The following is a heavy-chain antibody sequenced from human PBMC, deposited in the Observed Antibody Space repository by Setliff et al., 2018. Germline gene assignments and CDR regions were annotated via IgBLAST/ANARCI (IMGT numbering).Heavy chain of an antibody. CDR2: INTNTGNP. V-gene: IGHV7-4-1*02. J-gene: IGHJ6*03. CDR3: ARASRFGTIKYRGDYYMDV. D-gene: IGHD3-10*01. Sequence: ASVKVSCKASGYMFTTYAMSWIRQVPGQGFEWMGWINTNTGNPSYAQGFTGRFVFSLDTSVSTAYLQISSLKAEDTALYYCARASRFGTIKYRGDYYMDVWGKGTTVTVSS. CDR1: GYMFTTYA.